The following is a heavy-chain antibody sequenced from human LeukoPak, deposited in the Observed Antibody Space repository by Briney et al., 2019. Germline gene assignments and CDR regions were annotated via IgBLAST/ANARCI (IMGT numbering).Heavy chain of an antibody. V-gene: IGHV3-33*01. Sequence: GGSLRLSCAASGFTLSSYGMHWVRQAPGKGLEWVAVIWYDGSNKYYADSVKGRFTISRDNSKNTLYLQMNSLRAEDTAVYYCARGGAGSSSSGHFDYWGQGTLVTVSS. J-gene: IGHJ4*02. CDR3: ARGGAGSSSSGHFDY. CDR2: IWYDGSNK. D-gene: IGHD6-6*01. CDR1: GFTLSSYG.